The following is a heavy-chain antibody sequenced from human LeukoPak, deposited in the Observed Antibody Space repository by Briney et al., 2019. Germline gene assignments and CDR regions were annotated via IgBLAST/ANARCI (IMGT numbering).Heavy chain of an antibody. D-gene: IGHD3-22*01. CDR3: TRQGVYYSDSSAFYY. CDR1: GYRFSNYW. V-gene: IGHV5-51*01. Sequence: GASLKISCKTSGYRFSNYWVGWVRQMPGKGLELMGAIYPGGSDTRYSPSFQGQVTISADKSTTTSYIQWTSLRASDTATYFCTRQGVYYSDSSAFYYWGQGTLVTVSS. J-gene: IGHJ4*02. CDR2: IYPGGSDT.